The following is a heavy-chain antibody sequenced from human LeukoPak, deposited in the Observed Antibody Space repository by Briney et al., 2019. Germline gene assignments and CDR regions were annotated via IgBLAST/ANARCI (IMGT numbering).Heavy chain of an antibody. CDR2: IRYDGSNK. Sequence: GGSLRLSCAASGFTFSSYAMHWVRQAPGKGLEWVAFIRYDGSNKYYADSVKGRFTISRDNSKNTLYLQMNSLRAEDTAVYYCARVTVGALGYWGQGTLVTVSS. D-gene: IGHD1-26*01. CDR3: ARVTVGALGY. J-gene: IGHJ4*02. V-gene: IGHV3-30*02. CDR1: GFTFSSYA.